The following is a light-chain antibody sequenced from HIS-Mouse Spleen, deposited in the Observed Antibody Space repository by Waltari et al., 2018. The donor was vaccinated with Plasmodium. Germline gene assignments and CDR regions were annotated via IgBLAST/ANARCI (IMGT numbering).Light chain of an antibody. CDR2: EVS. V-gene: IGLV2-8*01. Sequence: SALTQPPSASGSPGQSVTISFPGTSSDVVCYNYFSWYQQHPGKAPKLMIYEVSKRPSWVPDRFSGSKSGNTASLTVSGLQAEDEADYYCSSYAGSNNFVVFGGGTKLTVL. J-gene: IGLJ2*01. CDR1: SSDVVCYNY. CDR3: SSYAGSNNFVV.